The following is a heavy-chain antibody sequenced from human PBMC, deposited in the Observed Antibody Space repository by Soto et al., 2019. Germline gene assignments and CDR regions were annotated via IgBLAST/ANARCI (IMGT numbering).Heavy chain of an antibody. CDR1: GFTFSSYA. CDR3: AREAKGMDG. CDR2: ISYDGSNK. V-gene: IGHV3-30-3*01. Sequence: QVQLVESGGGVVQPGRSLRLSCAASGFTFSSYAMHWVRQAPGKGLEWVAVISYDGSNKDYADSVKGRFTISRDNSKNARYLQMNSLRAEDTAVYYCAREAKGMDGWGQGNTVTVSS. J-gene: IGHJ6*02.